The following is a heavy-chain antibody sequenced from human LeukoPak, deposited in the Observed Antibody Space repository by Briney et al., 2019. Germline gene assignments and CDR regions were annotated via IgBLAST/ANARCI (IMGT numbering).Heavy chain of an antibody. D-gene: IGHD6-6*01. J-gene: IGHJ4*02. CDR3: ARREYSTSFDY. CDR2: INPSGGST. V-gene: IGHV1-46*01. Sequence: ASVKASCKASGYTFTSYSVHWVRQAPGQGLEWMGIINPSGGSTSYAQKFQGRVTMTRDTSTSTVYMELSSLRSDDTAVYYCARREYSTSFDYWGQGTLVTVSS. CDR1: GYTFTSYS.